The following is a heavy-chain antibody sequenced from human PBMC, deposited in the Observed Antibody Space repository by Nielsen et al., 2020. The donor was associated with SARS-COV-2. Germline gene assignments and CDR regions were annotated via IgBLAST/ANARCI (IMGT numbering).Heavy chain of an antibody. CDR2: IYYSGST. Sequence: ESLKISCTVSGGSISSYYWGWIRQPPGKGLEWIGSIYYSGSTYYNPSLKSRVTISVDTSKNQFSLKLSSVTAADTAVYYCATPVLNCSGGSCYSYDYWGQGTLVTVSS. V-gene: IGHV4-39*01. CDR3: ATPVLNCSGGSCYSYDY. CDR1: GGSISSYY. D-gene: IGHD2-15*01. J-gene: IGHJ4*02.